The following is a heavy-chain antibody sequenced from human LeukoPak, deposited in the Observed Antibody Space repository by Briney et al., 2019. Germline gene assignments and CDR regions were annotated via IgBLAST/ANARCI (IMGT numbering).Heavy chain of an antibody. CDR2: IKQDGSEK. J-gene: IGHJ4*02. Sequence: GSLRLSCAASGFTFSSYWMSWVRRAPGKGLEWVANIKQDGSEKYYVDSVKGRSTISRDNAKNSLYLQMSSLRAEDTAVYYCARDHMYYDILTGYYGGYFDYWGQGTLVTVSS. CDR1: GFTFSSYW. V-gene: IGHV3-7*03. CDR3: ARDHMYYDILTGYYGGYFDY. D-gene: IGHD3-9*01.